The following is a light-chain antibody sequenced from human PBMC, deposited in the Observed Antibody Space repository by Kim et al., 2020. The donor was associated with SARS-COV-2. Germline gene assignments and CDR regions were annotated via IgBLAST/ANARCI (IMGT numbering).Light chain of an antibody. V-gene: IGLV2-23*01. CDR1: SSDVGSHNL. CDR2: EGS. J-gene: IGLJ1*01. Sequence: GQSGTSSCTGTSSDVGSHNLVSWYQHHPGKAPNLMIYEGSKRPSGVSNRFSGSKSGNTASLTISGLQAEDEADYYCCSYAGSSTFVFGTGTKVTVL. CDR3: CSYAGSSTFV.